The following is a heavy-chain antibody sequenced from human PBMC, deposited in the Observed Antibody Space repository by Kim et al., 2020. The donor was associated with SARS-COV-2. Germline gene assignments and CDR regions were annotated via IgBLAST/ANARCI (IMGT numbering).Heavy chain of an antibody. CDR1: GFIFSSYA. CDR2: IWYDGSTK. J-gene: IGHJ4*02. V-gene: IGHV3-33*06. Sequence: GGSLRLSCAASGFIFSSYAMHWVRQAPGKGLEWVAVIWYDGSTKYYADSVKGRFTISRDNSKNTLYPQMNSLRAEDTAVYYCAKDPGQQLAFDYWGQGTLVTVSS. D-gene: IGHD6-13*01. CDR3: AKDPGQQLAFDY.